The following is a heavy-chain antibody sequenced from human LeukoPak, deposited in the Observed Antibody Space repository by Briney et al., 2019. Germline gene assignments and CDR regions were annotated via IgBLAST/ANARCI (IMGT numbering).Heavy chain of an antibody. CDR3: ARGAEGYGYNFFSDPPAYAFDI. CDR1: GGSISSSSYY. D-gene: IGHD5-24*01. V-gene: IGHV4-39*07. J-gene: IGHJ3*02. CDR2: IYYSGST. Sequence: RASETLSLTCTVSGGSISSSSYYWGWIRQPPGKGLEWIGSIYYSGSTYYNPSLKSRVTISVDTSKNQFSLKLSSVTAADTAVYYCARGAEGYGYNFFSDPPAYAFDIWGQGTMVTVSS.